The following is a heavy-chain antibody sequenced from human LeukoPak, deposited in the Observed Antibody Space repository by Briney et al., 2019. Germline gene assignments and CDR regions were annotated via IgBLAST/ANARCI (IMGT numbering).Heavy chain of an antibody. CDR2: ISAIGVDT. D-gene: IGHD2-15*01. Sequence: GGSLRLSCVASGFTFSNHAMTWVRQAPGKGLEWVSAISAIGVDTFYAPSVKGRFTISRDNSKNTPYLQMNSLRAEDTAVYYCAKTGRKLGRLNCSGGSCYSPFDYWGQGTLVTVSS. CDR3: AKTGRKLGRLNCSGGSCYSPFDY. CDR1: GFTFSNHA. V-gene: IGHV3-23*01. J-gene: IGHJ4*02.